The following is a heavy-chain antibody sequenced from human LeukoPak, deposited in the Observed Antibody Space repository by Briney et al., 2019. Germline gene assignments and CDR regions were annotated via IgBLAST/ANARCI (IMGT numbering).Heavy chain of an antibody. Sequence: SETLSLTCAVYGGSFSGYYWSWIRQPPGKGLEWIGEINHSGSTNYNPSLKSRVTISVDTSKNQFSLKLSSVTAADTAVYYCASSKRITIFYWGQGTLVTVSS. V-gene: IGHV4-34*01. CDR1: GGSFSGYY. CDR3: ASSKRITIFY. J-gene: IGHJ4*02. CDR2: INHSGST. D-gene: IGHD3-9*01.